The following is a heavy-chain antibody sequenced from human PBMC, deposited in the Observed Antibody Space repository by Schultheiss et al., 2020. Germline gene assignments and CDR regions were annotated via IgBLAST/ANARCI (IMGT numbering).Heavy chain of an antibody. D-gene: IGHD5-18*01. Sequence: SSVKVSCKASGYTFTSYGISWVRQAPGQGLEWMGGIIPIFGTANYAQKFQGRVTITADESTSTAYMELSSLRSEDTAVYYCARLYSYGPGYWGQGTLVTVSS. J-gene: IGHJ4*02. CDR1: GYTFTSYG. CDR3: ARLYSYGPGY. V-gene: IGHV1-69*13. CDR2: IIPIFGTA.